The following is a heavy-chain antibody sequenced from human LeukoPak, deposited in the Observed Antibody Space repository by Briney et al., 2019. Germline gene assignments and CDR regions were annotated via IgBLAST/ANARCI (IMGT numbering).Heavy chain of an antibody. V-gene: IGHV3-11*05. CDR3: AKDPSSGRGWYFDL. CDR1: GFTFSDYY. CDR2: ISSSSSYT. J-gene: IGHJ2*01. Sequence: GGSLRLSCAASGFTFSDYYMSWIRQAPGKGLEWVSYISSSSSYTNYADSVKGRFTISRDNAKNSLYLQMNSLRAEDTAVYYCAKDPSSGRGWYFDLWGRGTLVTVSS. D-gene: IGHD3-22*01.